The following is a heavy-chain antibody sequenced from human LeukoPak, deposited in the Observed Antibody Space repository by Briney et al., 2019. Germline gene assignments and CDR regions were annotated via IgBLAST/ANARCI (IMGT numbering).Heavy chain of an antibody. CDR2: IYYSGST. V-gene: IGHV4-39*07. CDR1: GDSISTSNSY. Sequence: SETLSLTCTVSGDSISTSNSYWGWIRQPPGKGLEWIGSIYYSGSTFYNPSLKSRVTISVDTSKNQFSLKLRSVTAADTAMFYCARLYGNFQNYYDYWGQGTLVAVSS. CDR3: ARLYGNFQNYYDY. J-gene: IGHJ4*02. D-gene: IGHD1-7*01.